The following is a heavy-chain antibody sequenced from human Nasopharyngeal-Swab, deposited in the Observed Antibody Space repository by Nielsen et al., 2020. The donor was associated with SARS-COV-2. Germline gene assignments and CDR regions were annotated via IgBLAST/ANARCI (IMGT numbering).Heavy chain of an antibody. CDR2: FDPEDGET. Sequence: ASVKVSCKVSGYTLTELSMHWVRQAPGKGLEWMGGFDPEDGETIYAQKFQGRVTMTEDTSTDTAYMELSSLRSEDTAVYYCATRVPAARYYYYGMDVWGQGTTVTVSS. V-gene: IGHV1-24*01. D-gene: IGHD2-2*01. CDR3: ATRVPAARYYYYGMDV. CDR1: GYTLTELS. J-gene: IGHJ6*02.